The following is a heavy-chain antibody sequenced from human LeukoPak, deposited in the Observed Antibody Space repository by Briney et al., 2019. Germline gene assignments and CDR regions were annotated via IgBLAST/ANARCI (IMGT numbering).Heavy chain of an antibody. V-gene: IGHV1-2*02. CDR1: GYTFTGYY. CDR3: ARGFYYDSSGYYDLTLFDY. Sequence: ASVKVSCKASGYTFTGYYMHWVRQAPGQGLEWMGWINPNSGGTNYAQKFQGRVTMTRDTSISTAYMELSSLRSEDTAVYYCARGFYYDSSGYYDLTLFDYWGQGTLVTVSS. J-gene: IGHJ4*02. CDR2: INPNSGGT. D-gene: IGHD3-22*01.